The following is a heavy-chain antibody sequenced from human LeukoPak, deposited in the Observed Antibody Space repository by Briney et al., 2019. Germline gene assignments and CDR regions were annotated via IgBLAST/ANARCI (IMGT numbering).Heavy chain of an antibody. CDR1: GFIFSGYW. J-gene: IGHJ4*02. D-gene: IGHD3-10*01. Sequence: PGGSLRLSCAAPGFIFSGYWMSWVRQAPGKGLVWVSRINSDGSSTIYADSVQGRFTISRDNAKNTLYLQMNSLRAEDTAVYFCTRGTGSYYSLGYWGQGTLVTVSS. CDR3: TRGTGSYYSLGY. V-gene: IGHV3-74*01. CDR2: INSDGSST.